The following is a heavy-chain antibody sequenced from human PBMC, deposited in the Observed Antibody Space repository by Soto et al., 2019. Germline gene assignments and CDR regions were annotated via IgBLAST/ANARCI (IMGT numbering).Heavy chain of an antibody. J-gene: IGHJ6*03. Sequence: ASVKVSCKASGCTFTSYDINWVRQATGQGLEWMGWMNPNSGNTGYAQKFQGRVTMTRNTSISTAYMELSSLRSEDTAVYYCAVLVPAAQEDYYYIDVWGKGTTVTVSS. D-gene: IGHD2-2*01. CDR1: GCTFTSYD. CDR3: AVLVPAAQEDYYYIDV. CDR2: MNPNSGNT. V-gene: IGHV1-8*01.